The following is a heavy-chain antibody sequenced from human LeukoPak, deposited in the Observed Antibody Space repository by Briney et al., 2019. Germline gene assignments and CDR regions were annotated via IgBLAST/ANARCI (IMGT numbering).Heavy chain of an antibody. V-gene: IGHV7-4-1*02. J-gene: IGHJ4*02. CDR3: AIIPEFFGEDY. D-gene: IGHD3-10*01. Sequence: GASVKVSCKASGGTFSSYAISWVRQAPGQGLEWMGWINTNTGNPTYAQGFTGRFVFSLDTSVSTAYLQISSLKAEDTAVYYCAIIPEFFGEDYWGQGTLVTVSS. CDR1: GGTFSSYA. CDR2: INTNTGNP.